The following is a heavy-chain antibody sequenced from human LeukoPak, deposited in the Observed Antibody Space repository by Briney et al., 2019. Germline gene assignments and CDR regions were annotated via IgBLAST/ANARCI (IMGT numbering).Heavy chain of an antibody. CDR2: ISAYNGNT. J-gene: IGHJ2*01. CDR1: GYTLTNYG. D-gene: IGHD2-2*01. V-gene: IGHV1-18*01. CDR3: ARGVEYQLPDWYFDL. Sequence: ASVKVSCKASGYTLTNYGISWVRQAPGQGLEWMGWISAYNGNTNYAQKLQGRVTMTTDTSTSTAYMELRSLRSDDTAVYYCARGVEYQLPDWYFDLWGRGTLVTVSS.